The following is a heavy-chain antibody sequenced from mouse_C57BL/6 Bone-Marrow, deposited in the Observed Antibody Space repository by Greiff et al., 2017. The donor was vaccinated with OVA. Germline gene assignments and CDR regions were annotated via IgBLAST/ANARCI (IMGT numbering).Heavy chain of an antibody. Sequence: QVQLQQPGAELVKPGASVKLSCKASGYTFTSYWMQWVKQRPGQGLEWIGEIDPSDSYTNYNQKFKGKATLTVDTSSSTAYMQLSSLTSEDSAVYYGAREGKNSNWFPYYFDYWGQGTTLTVSS. J-gene: IGHJ2*01. V-gene: IGHV1-50*01. CDR3: AREGKNSNWFPYYFDY. CDR2: IDPSDSYT. CDR1: GYTFTSYW. D-gene: IGHD2-5*01.